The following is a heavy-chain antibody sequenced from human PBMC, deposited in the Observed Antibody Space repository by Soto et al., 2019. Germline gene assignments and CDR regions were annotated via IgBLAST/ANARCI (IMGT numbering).Heavy chain of an antibody. D-gene: IGHD5-18*01. Sequence: EVQLLESGGGLVQPGGSLRLSCAASGFTFSSYAMSWVRQAPGKGLEWVSAISGSGGSTYYADSVKGRFTISRDNSKNTLYLQMNSLRAEDTAVYFCAKDRSSYVHFDYWGQGTLVTVSS. J-gene: IGHJ4*02. CDR1: GFTFSSYA. CDR2: ISGSGGST. CDR3: AKDRSSYVHFDY. V-gene: IGHV3-23*01.